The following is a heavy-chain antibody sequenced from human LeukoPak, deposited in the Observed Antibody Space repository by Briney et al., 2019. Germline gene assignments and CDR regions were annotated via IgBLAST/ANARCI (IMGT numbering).Heavy chain of an antibody. CDR1: GYTFTGYC. J-gene: IGHJ3*02. CDR2: INPNSGGT. CDR3: AREQAVRGVIWNDAFDI. V-gene: IGHV1-2*02. D-gene: IGHD3-10*01. Sequence: GASVKVSCKASGYTFTGYCMHWVRQAPGQGLEWMGWINPNSGGTNYAQKFQGRVTMTRDTSISAAYMELSRLRSDDTAVYYCAREQAVRGVIWNDAFDIWGQGTMVTVSS.